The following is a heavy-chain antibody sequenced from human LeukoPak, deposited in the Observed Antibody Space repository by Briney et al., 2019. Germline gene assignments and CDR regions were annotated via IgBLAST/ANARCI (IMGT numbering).Heavy chain of an antibody. CDR1: GFTFSSYA. CDR3: AKESPVAATGRSWFDP. CDR2: ISGSGGST. Sequence: PGGSLRLSCAASGFTFSSYAMSWVRQAPGKGLEWVSAISGSGGSTYYADSVKGRFTISRDSSKSILYLQMNSLRAEDTAIYYCAKESPVAATGRSWFDPWGQGTLVTVSS. D-gene: IGHD6-13*01. V-gene: IGHV3-23*01. J-gene: IGHJ5*02.